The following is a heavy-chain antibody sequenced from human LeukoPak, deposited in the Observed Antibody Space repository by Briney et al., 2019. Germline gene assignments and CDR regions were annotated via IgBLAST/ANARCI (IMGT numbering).Heavy chain of an antibody. Sequence: SETLSLTCTVSGDSIINYYWSWIRQSPGKGLEWIWYIYYSGSTKYNPSLKSRVTISVDTSENQFSLKLSSVTAADTAVYYCARHRGSGSPYFDYWGQGTLVTVSS. CDR1: GDSIINYY. J-gene: IGHJ4*02. V-gene: IGHV4-59*08. CDR2: IYYSGST. CDR3: ARHRGSGSPYFDY. D-gene: IGHD3-10*01.